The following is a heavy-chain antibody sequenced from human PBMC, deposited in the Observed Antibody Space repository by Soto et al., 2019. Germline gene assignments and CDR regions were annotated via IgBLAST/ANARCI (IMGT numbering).Heavy chain of an antibody. J-gene: IGHJ5*02. D-gene: IGHD3-22*01. CDR2: IKSKTDGGTT. CDR3: TTFGNHYDSSGYYYFWGASDP. Sequence: PWGSLRLSCAASGFTFSNAWMNWVRQAPGKGLEWVGRIKSKTDGGTTDYAAPVKGRFTISRDDSKNTLYLQMNSLKTEDTAVYYCTTFGNHYDSSGYYYFWGASDPWGQGTLVTVSS. V-gene: IGHV3-15*07. CDR1: GFTFSNAW.